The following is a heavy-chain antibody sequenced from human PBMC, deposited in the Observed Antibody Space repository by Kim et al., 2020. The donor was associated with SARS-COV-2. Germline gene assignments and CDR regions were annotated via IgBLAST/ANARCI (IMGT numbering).Heavy chain of an antibody. Sequence: GGSLRLSCAASGFTFSSYGMHWVRQAPGKGLEWVAVIWYDGSNKYYADSVKGRFTISRDNSKNTLYLQMNSLRAEDTAVYYCAKAVGPRALPFDYWGQGTLVTVSS. CDR1: GFTFSSYG. CDR3: AKAVGPRALPFDY. V-gene: IGHV3-33*06. CDR2: IWYDGSNK. J-gene: IGHJ4*02.